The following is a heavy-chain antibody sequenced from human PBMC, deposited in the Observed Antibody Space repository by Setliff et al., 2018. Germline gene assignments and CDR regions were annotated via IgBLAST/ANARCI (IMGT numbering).Heavy chain of an antibody. Sequence: GGSLRLSCAASGFMFGSYAMHWVRQAPGRGPEWLAVISYDGSHDYYADSVRGRFTISRDNSNNTLYMRMSSLRAEDTAIYSCARDGKQYYYDSTGYYRNWFDPWGQGTLVTVSS. V-gene: IGHV3-30-3*01. J-gene: IGHJ5*02. CDR1: GFMFGSYA. CDR2: ISYDGSHD. D-gene: IGHD3-22*01. CDR3: ARDGKQYYYDSTGYYRNWFDP.